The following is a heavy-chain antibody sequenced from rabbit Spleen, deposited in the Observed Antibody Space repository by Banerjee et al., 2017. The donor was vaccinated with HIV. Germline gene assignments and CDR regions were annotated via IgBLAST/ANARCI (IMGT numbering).Heavy chain of an antibody. J-gene: IGHJ6*01. Sequence: QSLEESGGDLVKPGASLTLTCTASGFSFSSSYYMCWVRQAPGKGLECVACIYAGSDGSTYYASWAKGRFTISKASSTTVTLQMTSLTAADTATYFCARDSGSSFSSYGMDLWGPGTLVTVS. V-gene: IGHV1S40*01. D-gene: IGHD8-1*01. CDR1: GFSFSSSYY. CDR2: IYAGSDGST. CDR3: ARDSGSSFSSYGMDL.